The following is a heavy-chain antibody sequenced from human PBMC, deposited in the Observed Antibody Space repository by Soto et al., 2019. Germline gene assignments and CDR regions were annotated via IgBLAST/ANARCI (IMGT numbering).Heavy chain of an antibody. Sequence: QLQLQESGSGLVKPSQTLSLTCAVSGGSISSGGYSWRWIRQPPGKGLEWIGYIYHSGSTYYNPSLKSRVTKSVDRSKNQFSLKLSSVTAADTAVYYCARGGKTVTTFDYWGQGTLVTVSS. D-gene: IGHD4-17*01. J-gene: IGHJ4*02. CDR2: IYHSGST. CDR3: ARGGKTVTTFDY. CDR1: GGSISSGGYS. V-gene: IGHV4-30-2*01.